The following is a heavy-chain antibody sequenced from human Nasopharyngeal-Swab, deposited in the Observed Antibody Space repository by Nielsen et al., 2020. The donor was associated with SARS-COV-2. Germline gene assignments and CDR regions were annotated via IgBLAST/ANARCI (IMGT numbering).Heavy chain of an antibody. V-gene: IGHV4-34*01. J-gene: IGHJ3*02. CDR2: INHSGST. CDR3: ARGANYYGSGSYYRLRPKAFDI. D-gene: IGHD3-10*01. Sequence: CQAPGKGLEWIGEINHSGSTNYNPSLKSRVTISVDTSKNQFSLKLSSVTAADTAVYYCARGANYYGSGSYYRLRPKAFDIWGQGTMVTVSS.